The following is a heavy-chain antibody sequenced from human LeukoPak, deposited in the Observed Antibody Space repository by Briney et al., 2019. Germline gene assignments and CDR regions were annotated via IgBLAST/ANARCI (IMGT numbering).Heavy chain of an antibody. V-gene: IGHV4-38-2*02. D-gene: IGHD3-10*01. Sequence: PSETLSLTCTVSGYSISSGYYWGWIRPPPGKGLEWIGSIYHSGSTYYNPSLKSRVTISVDTSKNQFSLKLSSVTAADTAVYYCARDAVVLYGSGGYNWFDPWGQGTLVTVSS. J-gene: IGHJ5*02. CDR1: GYSISSGYY. CDR2: IYHSGST. CDR3: ARDAVVLYGSGGYNWFDP.